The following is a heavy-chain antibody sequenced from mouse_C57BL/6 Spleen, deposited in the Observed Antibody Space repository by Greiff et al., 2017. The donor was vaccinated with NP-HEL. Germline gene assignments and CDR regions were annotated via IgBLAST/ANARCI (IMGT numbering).Heavy chain of an antibody. CDR3: ARSRYYSNYDY. CDR2: IYPGDGDT. CDR1: GYAFSSYW. Sequence: QVQLQQSGAELVKPGASVKISCKASGYAFSSYWMNWVKQRPGKGLEWLGQIYPGDGDTNYNGKFKGKATLTADKSASAAYMQLSSLTSEDSAVYFCARSRYYSNYDYWGQGTTLTVSS. J-gene: IGHJ2*01. D-gene: IGHD2-5*01. V-gene: IGHV1-80*01.